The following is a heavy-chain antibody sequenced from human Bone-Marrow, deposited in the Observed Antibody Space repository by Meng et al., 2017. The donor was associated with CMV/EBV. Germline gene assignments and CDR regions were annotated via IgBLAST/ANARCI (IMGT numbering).Heavy chain of an antibody. D-gene: IGHD1-7*01. Sequence: LRISCAASGVTCSSYSMNWVRQAPGKGLEWVSSISSSSSYIYYADSVKGRFTISRDNAKNSLYLQMNSLRAEDTAVYYCAGTNYEDYWGQGTLVTVSS. CDR3: AGTNYEDY. J-gene: IGHJ4*02. V-gene: IGHV3-21*01. CDR1: GVTCSSYS. CDR2: ISSSSSYI.